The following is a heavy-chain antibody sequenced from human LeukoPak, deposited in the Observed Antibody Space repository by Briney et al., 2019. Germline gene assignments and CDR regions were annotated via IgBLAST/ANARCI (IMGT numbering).Heavy chain of an antibody. D-gene: IGHD3-10*01. J-gene: IGHJ3*02. CDR2: ISAYNGNT. Sequence: ASVKVSCKASGYTFTSYGISWVRQAPGQGLEWMGWISAYNGNTNYAQKLQGRVTMTTDTSTSTAYMELRSLRSDDTAVYYCARVVITMVRGVIGGYDAFDIWGQGTMVTVSS. CDR3: ARVVITMVRGVIGGYDAFDI. V-gene: IGHV1-18*01. CDR1: GYTFTSYG.